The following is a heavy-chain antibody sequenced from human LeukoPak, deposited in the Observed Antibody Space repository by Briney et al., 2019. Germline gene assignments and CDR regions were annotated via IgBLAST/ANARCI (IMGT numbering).Heavy chain of an antibody. V-gene: IGHV1-69*05. J-gene: IGHJ4*02. CDR3: AIDPYDYGDYESEPLDY. D-gene: IGHD4-17*01. CDR1: GGTFSSYA. Sequence: SVKVSCKASGGTFSSYAISWVRQAPGQGLEWMGRIIPIFGTANYAQKFQGRVTITTDESTSTAYMELSSLGSEDTAVYYCAIDPYDYGDYESEPLDYWGQGTLVTVSS. CDR2: IIPIFGTA.